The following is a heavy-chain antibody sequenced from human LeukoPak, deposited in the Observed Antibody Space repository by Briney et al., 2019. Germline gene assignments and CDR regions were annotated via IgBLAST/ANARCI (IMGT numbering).Heavy chain of an antibody. CDR3: VRDGGVSGYDLLDY. J-gene: IGHJ4*02. Sequence: GGSLRLSCAASGFTFSNYWMTWVRQAPGKGLEWVAHINQDGSEEHYMDSAKARFTISRDNAKNSLSLQMNSLRAEDAAVYYCVRDGGVSGYDLLDYWGQGTLVTVSS. D-gene: IGHD5-12*01. CDR2: INQDGSEE. V-gene: IGHV3-7*01. CDR1: GFTFSNYW.